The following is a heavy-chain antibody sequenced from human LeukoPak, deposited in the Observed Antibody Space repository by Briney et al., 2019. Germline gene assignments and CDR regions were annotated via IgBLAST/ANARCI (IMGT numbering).Heavy chain of an antibody. CDR2: IYYGGST. CDR3: ARVGPGIATADPYYYNGMDV. Sequence: SETLSLTCTVSGDSISSYYWSWIRQPPGKRLEWIGYIYYGGSTNYNPSLKSRVTISVDTSKNQFSLKLSSVTAADTAVYFCARVGPGIATADPYYYNGMDVWGQGTTVTVSS. V-gene: IGHV4-59*08. D-gene: IGHD6-13*01. J-gene: IGHJ6*02. CDR1: GDSISSYY.